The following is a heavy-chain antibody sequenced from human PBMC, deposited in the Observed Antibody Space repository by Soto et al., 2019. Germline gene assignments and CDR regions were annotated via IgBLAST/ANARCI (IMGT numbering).Heavy chain of an antibody. Sequence: SVKVYCRASGGTFSSYAISWVRQAPGQGLEWMGGIIPIFGTANYAQKFQGRVTITADESTSTAYMELSSLRSEDTAVYYCARNTIFGVHWFDPWGQGTLVTVSS. J-gene: IGHJ5*02. CDR2: IIPIFGTA. V-gene: IGHV1-69*13. D-gene: IGHD3-3*01. CDR3: ARNTIFGVHWFDP. CDR1: GGTFSSYA.